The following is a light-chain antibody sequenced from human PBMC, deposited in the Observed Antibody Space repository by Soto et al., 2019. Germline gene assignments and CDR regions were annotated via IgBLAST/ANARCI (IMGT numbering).Light chain of an antibody. CDR2: GNS. CDR3: QSYDSGTV. Sequence: QAVVTQPPSVSGAPGQRVTISCTGSSSNIGAGYDVHWYQQLPGTAPKLLIYGNSNRPSGVPDRFSGSKSGTSASLAITGLQAEDEADYYCQSYDSGTVFGGGTKLTVL. CDR1: SSNIGAGYD. J-gene: IGLJ2*01. V-gene: IGLV1-40*01.